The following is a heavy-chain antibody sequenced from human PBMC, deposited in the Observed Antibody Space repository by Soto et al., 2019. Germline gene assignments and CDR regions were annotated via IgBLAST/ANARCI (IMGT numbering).Heavy chain of an antibody. CDR2: ISPGGGST. J-gene: IGHJ4*02. V-gene: IGHV3-23*01. CDR1: GFTFSSYA. D-gene: IGHD4-17*01. Sequence: GGSLRLSCAASGFTFSSYAMSWVRQAPGKGLEWVSTISPGGGSTYYADSVKGRFTISRDSSKNTLYLRMNSLRAEDTAVYYCEKYRTTVTARSFDYWGQGTLVTVSS. CDR3: EKYRTTVTARSFDY.